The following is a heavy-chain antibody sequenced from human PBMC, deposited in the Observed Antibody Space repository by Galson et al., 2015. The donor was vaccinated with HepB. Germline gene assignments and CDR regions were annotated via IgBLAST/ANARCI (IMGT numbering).Heavy chain of an antibody. CDR3: AREIAVAGTRWYFDL. CDR2: TYYRSKWYN. J-gene: IGHJ2*01. D-gene: IGHD6-19*01. Sequence: CAISGDSVSSNSAAWNWVRQSPSRGLEWLGRTYYRSKWYNDYAVSVKSRITINLDTSKNQFSLQLNSVTPEDTAVYYCAREIAVAGTRWYFDLWGRGTLVTVSS. CDR1: GDSVSSNSAA. V-gene: IGHV6-1*01.